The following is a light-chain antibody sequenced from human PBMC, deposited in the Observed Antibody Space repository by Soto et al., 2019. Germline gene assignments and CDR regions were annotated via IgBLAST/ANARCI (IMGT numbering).Light chain of an antibody. CDR1: SSDVGSYNL. CDR2: AVS. CDR3: CSYAGSITPYV. J-gene: IGLJ1*01. Sequence: QSVLTQPASVSGSPGQSITISCTGTSSDVGSYNLVSWYRQHPGKAPKLMIYAVSKRPSGVSDRFSGSRSANTASLTISGLQAEDEADYYCCSYAGSITPYVFGTGTKVTVL. V-gene: IGLV2-23*02.